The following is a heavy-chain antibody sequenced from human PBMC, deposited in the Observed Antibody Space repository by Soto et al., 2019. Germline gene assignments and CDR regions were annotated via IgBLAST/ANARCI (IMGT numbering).Heavy chain of an antibody. CDR2: INAGNGNT. D-gene: IGHD3-16*02. Sequence: GASVKVSCKASGYTFTSYAMHWVRQAPGQRLEWMGWINAGNGNTKYSQKFQGRVTITRDTSASTAYMELSSLRSEDTAVYYCARVYYDYVWGSYRHLDYWGQGTLVTVSS. CDR1: GYTFTSYA. V-gene: IGHV1-3*01. CDR3: ARVYYDYVWGSYRHLDY. J-gene: IGHJ4*02.